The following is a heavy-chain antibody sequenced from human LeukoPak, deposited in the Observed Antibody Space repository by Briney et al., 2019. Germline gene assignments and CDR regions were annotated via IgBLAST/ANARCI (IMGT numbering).Heavy chain of an antibody. CDR1: GYTFASYG. Sequence: GASVKVSCKTSGYTFASYGIYWVRQAPGQGLEWMGWISAYNGNTNYAQKLQGRVSMTTDTSTSTAYMELRSLRSDDTALYYCARVLDDSSLYYFDYWSQGTLVTVSS. CDR3: ARVLDDSSLYYFDY. CDR2: ISAYNGNT. D-gene: IGHD3-22*01. J-gene: IGHJ4*02. V-gene: IGHV1-18*01.